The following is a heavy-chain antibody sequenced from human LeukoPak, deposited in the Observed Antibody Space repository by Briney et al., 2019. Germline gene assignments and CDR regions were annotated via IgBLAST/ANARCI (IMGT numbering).Heavy chain of an antibody. CDR2: ISWNSGSI. V-gene: IGHV3-9*01. Sequence: GGSLRLSCAASGFTFDDYAMRWVRQAPGEGLEWVSGISWNSGSIGYTDSVKGRFTISRDNAKNSLYLQRNSVRAEDTALNDGTKARRIDGKEKFDYWGQGTLVTVSS. CDR1: GFTFDDYA. J-gene: IGHJ4*02. D-gene: IGHD4-23*01. CDR3: TKARRIDGKEKFDY.